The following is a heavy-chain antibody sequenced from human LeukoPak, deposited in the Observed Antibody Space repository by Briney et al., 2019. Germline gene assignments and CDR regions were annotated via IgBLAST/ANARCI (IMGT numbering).Heavy chain of an antibody. CDR3: AEGLMTTVTPLGY. CDR1: GFTFSNYG. D-gene: IGHD4-17*01. J-gene: IGHJ4*02. V-gene: IGHV3-30*02. CDR2: TRYDGSNE. Sequence: GGSLRLSCAASGFTFSNYGMHWVRQAPGKGLEWVAFTRYDGSNEHYSDSVKGRFTISRDNSKNTLYLQMNSLRAEDTAVYSCAEGLMTTVTPLGYWGQGTLVTVSS.